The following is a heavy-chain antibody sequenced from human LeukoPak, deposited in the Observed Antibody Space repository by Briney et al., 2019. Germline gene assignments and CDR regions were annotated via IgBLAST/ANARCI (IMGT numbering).Heavy chain of an antibody. CDR3: ARGSGSYSTYFDF. CDR2: ISWYGDST. CDR1: GFNFDDYG. V-gene: IGHV3-20*04. J-gene: IGHJ4*02. Sequence: PGGSLRLSCAASGFNFDDYGMTWVRQAPGEGLECVSGISWYGDSTAYVDSVKVRFTICRDNAQNSLYLQMNSLRGEDTALYYCARGSGSYSTYFDFWGQGTLVTVSS. D-gene: IGHD1-26*01.